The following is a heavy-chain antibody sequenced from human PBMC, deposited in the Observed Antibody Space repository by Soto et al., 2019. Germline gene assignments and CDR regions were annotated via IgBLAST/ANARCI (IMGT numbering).Heavy chain of an antibody. Sequence: GGSLRLSCAASGFTFSDYYMSWIRQAPGKGLEWVSDISSSSISIYYADSVKGRFTVSRDNSKNTRYLQMNSLRAEDTAVYNCAKEPVGPDWYFDLWGRGTLVTVSS. CDR3: AKEPVGPDWYFDL. CDR1: GFTFSDYY. J-gene: IGHJ2*01. V-gene: IGHV3-11*01. CDR2: ISSSSISI.